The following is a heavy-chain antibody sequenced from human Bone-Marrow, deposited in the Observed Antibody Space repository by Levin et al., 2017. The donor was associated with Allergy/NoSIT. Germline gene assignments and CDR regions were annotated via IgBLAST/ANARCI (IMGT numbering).Heavy chain of an antibody. Sequence: TGGSLRLSCAASGFTFSSYAMHWVRQAPGKGLEWVAVISYDGSNKYYADSVKGRFTISRDNSKNTLYLQMNSLRAEDTAVYYCARDGSPEDTAMVRRLGNIKYYFDYWGQGTLVTVSS. CDR2: ISYDGSNK. CDR3: ARDGSPEDTAMVRRLGNIKYYFDY. J-gene: IGHJ4*02. CDR1: GFTFSSYA. D-gene: IGHD5-18*01. V-gene: IGHV3-30-3*01.